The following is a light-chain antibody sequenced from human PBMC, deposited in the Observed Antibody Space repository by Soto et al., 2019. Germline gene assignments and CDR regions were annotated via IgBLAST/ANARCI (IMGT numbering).Light chain of an antibody. J-gene: IGLJ3*02. CDR2: GDI. CDR1: SSNIGAGYD. CDR3: QSYDSSLSGFWV. V-gene: IGLV1-40*01. Sequence: QSVLTQPPSVSGAPGQRVTISCTGSSSNIGAGYDVHWYQQLPGTAPKLLIYGDINRPSGVPDRFPGSKSGTSASLAITGLQGEDEADYSCQSYDSSLSGFWVFGGGTKLTVL.